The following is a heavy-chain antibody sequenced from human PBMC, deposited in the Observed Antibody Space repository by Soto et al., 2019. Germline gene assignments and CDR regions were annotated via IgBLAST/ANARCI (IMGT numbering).Heavy chain of an antibody. V-gene: IGHV3-23*01. CDR3: AKGRCASQAAGLDY. CDR1: GFTFSSYA. Sequence: EVQLLESGGGLVQPGGSLRLSCAASGFTFSSYAMSWVRQAPGKGLEWVSAISGSGGSTYYADSVKGRFTISRDTSKNTLYLQMNSLRAEDTAVYYGAKGRCASQAAGLDYWGQGTLVTVSS. CDR2: ISGSGGST. J-gene: IGHJ4*02. D-gene: IGHD6-13*01.